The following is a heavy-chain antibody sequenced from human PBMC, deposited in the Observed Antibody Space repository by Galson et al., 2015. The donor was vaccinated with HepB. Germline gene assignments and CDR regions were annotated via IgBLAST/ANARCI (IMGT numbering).Heavy chain of an antibody. CDR2: MTDGGYT. CDR3: ARSHFFNRTSYPIFDS. V-gene: IGHV3-11*03. CDR1: GFTFSDSY. D-gene: IGHD2/OR15-2a*01. Sequence: SLRLSCAASGFTFSDSYLAWFRQAPRKGLQWVSYMTDGGYTNYADSVTGRFTISRDNAKSSLYLHMHTLSPEDTAVYYCARSHFFNRTSYPIFDSWGPGTLVTVS. J-gene: IGHJ4*02.